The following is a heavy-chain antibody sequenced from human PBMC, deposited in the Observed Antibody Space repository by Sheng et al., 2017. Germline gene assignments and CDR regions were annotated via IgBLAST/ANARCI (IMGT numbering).Heavy chain of an antibody. V-gene: IGHV4-34*01. D-gene: IGHD3-22*01. CDR1: GGSFSGYY. CDR2: INHSGST. CDR3: ARPLSGYYIFDY. J-gene: IGHJ4*02. Sequence: QVQLQQWGAGLLKPSETLSLTCAVYGGSFSGYYWSWIRQPPGKGLEWIGEINHSGSTNYNPSLKSRVTISVDTSKNQFSLKLSSVTAADTAVYYCARPLSGYYIFDYWGQGTLVTVSS.